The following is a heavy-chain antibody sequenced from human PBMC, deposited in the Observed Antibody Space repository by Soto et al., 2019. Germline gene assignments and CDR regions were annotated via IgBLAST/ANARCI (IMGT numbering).Heavy chain of an antibody. Sequence: QVQLIQSGAEVKKPGASVKVACEPSGYTFPSYGITWVRQAPGQGLEWVGWIDVDRGTTNYAQKFHGRVTMTADTPTTTVYMEWRSLRSDDTAVYYGGRGDYGDYWGQGTLVIVSS. CDR1: GYTFPSYG. J-gene: IGHJ4*02. CDR3: GRGDYGDY. CDR2: IDVDRGTT. V-gene: IGHV1-18*01.